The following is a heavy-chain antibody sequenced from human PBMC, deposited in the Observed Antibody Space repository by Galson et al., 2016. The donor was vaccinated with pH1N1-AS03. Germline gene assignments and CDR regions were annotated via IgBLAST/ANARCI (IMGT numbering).Heavy chain of an antibody. CDR1: GYTFTAYG. CDR3: AREGFRRRLLLPGAFDV. V-gene: IGHV1-18*01. Sequence: SVKVSCKVSGYTFTAYGVSWVRQAPGQGLQWMGWISTHNGDTNYAQNSHGRVTLTTDTSTSTVYLELRSLQSDDTAVYYCAREGFRRRLLLPGAFDVWGQGTMLTVSS. J-gene: IGHJ3*01. CDR2: ISTHNGDT. D-gene: IGHD3-22*01.